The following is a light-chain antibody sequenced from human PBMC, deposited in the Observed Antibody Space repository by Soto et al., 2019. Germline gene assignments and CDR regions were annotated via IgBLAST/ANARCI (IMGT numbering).Light chain of an antibody. CDR1: QTISSW. CDR3: QHYNSYSEA. V-gene: IGKV1-5*03. Sequence: DIQMTQSPSTLSGSVGDRVTITCRASQTISSWLAWYQQKPGKAPKLLIYKASTLKSGVPSRFSGSGSATEFTLTISSLQPDDFATYYYQHYNSYSEAVGQGTKVELK. CDR2: KAS. J-gene: IGKJ1*01.